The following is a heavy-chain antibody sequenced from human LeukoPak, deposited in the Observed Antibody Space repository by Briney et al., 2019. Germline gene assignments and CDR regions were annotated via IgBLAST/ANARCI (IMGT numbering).Heavy chain of an antibody. CDR2: ISSSSSTI. CDR1: GFTFSSYS. D-gene: IGHD3-10*01. V-gene: IGHV3-48*01. J-gene: IGHJ5*02. Sequence: GGSLRLSCAASGFTFSSYSMNWVRQAPGKGLEWVSYISSSSSTIYYADSVKGRFTISRDNAKNSLYLQMNSLRAEDTAVYYCAKGGNYYGSGTYYSPRWFDPWGQGTLVTVSS. CDR3: AKGGNYYGSGTYYSPRWFDP.